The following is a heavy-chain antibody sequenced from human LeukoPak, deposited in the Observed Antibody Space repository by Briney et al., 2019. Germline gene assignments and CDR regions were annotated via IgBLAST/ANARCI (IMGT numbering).Heavy chain of an antibody. D-gene: IGHD1-1*01. CDR1: GFTFSSYA. J-gene: IGHJ2*01. V-gene: IGHV3-30-3*01. CDR3: ITARRNANGYF. Sequence: GGSLRLSCAASGFTFSSYAMHWVRQAPGKGLEWVAVISYDGSNKYYADSVKGRFTISRDNSKNTLYLQMNSLKTDDTAVYYCITARRNANGYF. CDR2: ISYDGSNK.